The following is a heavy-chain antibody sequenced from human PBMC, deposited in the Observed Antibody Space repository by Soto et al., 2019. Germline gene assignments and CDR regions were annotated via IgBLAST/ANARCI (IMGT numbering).Heavy chain of an antibody. J-gene: IGHJ5*02. CDR3: AREGCSSTSCYTNWFDP. CDR2: IIPIFGTA. CDR1: GGTFSSYA. D-gene: IGHD2-2*02. V-gene: IGHV1-69*13. Sequence: SVKVSCKASGGTFSSYAISWVRQAPGQGLEWMGGIIPIFGTANYAQKFQGRVTITADESTSTAYMELSSLRSEDTAVYYCAREGCSSTSCYTNWFDPWGQGTLVTVSS.